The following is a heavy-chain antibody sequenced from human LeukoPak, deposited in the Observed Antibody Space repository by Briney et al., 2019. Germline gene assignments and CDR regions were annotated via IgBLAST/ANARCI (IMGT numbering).Heavy chain of an antibody. V-gene: IGHV3-21*04. CDR3: ASTVGATTRGYFDY. CDR2: ISSSSSYI. CDR1: GFTFSSYS. Sequence: GGSLRLSCAASGFTFSSYSMNWVRQAPGKGLEWVSSISSSSSYIYYADSVKGRFTISRDNAKNSLYLQMNSLRAEDTAVYYCASTVGATTRGYFDYWGQGTLVTVSS. J-gene: IGHJ4*02. D-gene: IGHD1-26*01.